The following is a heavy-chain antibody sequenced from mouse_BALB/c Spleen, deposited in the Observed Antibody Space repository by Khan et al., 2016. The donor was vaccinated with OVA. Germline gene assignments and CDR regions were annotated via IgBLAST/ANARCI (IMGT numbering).Heavy chain of an antibody. CDR1: GFSLTRYG. J-gene: IGHJ4*01. CDR3: ARDDGGVNYAMDY. CDR2: IWAGVST. D-gene: IGHD2-3*01. V-gene: IGHV2-9*02. Sequence: QVQLKESGPGLVAPSQSLSITCTVSGFSLTRYGVHWVRQPPGKGLEWLGVIWAGVSTNYNSALMSRLSIKKDNVQSQVFLKMNSLQTTDTAMYYCARDDGGVNYAMDYWAHGSSVTVSS.